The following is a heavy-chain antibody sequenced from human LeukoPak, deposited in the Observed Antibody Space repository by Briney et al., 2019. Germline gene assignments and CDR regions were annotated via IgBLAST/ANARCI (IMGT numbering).Heavy chain of an antibody. CDR2: INLNSGGT. V-gene: IGHV1-2*02. J-gene: IGHJ4*02. CDR3: APTDVDYFDY. CDR1: GYTFTGYP. Sequence: ASVKVFCKASGYTFTGYPMHWVRQAPRQGLEWMGWINLNSGGTKYAQQFQGRVTMTRDTSISTAYMELSRLRSDDTAVYYCAPTDVDYFDYWGQGTLVTVSS.